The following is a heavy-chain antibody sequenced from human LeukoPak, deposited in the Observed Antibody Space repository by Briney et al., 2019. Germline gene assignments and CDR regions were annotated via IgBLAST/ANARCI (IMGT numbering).Heavy chain of an antibody. CDR3: ARDNFGAYYYGMDV. Sequence: ASVKVSFKASGYTFIDYSTHWVRQAPGQGLEWMGVIHPTSGRTNYAQKLQGRVTMTRDTSSTTVYMQLSSLRSEDTAIYYCARDNFGAYYYGMDVWGQGTTVTVSS. J-gene: IGHJ6*02. CDR2: IHPTSGRT. CDR1: GYTFIDYS. V-gene: IGHV1-46*01. D-gene: IGHD4-17*01.